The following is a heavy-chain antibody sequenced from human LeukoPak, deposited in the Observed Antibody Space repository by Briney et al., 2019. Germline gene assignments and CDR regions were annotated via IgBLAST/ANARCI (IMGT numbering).Heavy chain of an antibody. CDR3: AKDWFQFNQVFVCFAS. D-gene: IGHD3-10*01. CDR1: GFPFETNA. J-gene: IGHJ4*02. Sequence: GGSLRLSCATSGFPFETNAMSWVRQAPGKGLEWVATIGNTETFYADSVTGRFTISRDNSNNTVNLQMNRLRVGDTAIYYCAKDWFQFNQVFVCFASGGQGPRVPFSS. V-gene: IGHV3-23*01. CDR2: IGNTET.